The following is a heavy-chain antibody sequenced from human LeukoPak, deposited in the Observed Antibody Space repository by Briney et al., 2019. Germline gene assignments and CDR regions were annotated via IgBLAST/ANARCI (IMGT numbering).Heavy chain of an antibody. D-gene: IGHD2-2*01. CDR1: GYTFTGYF. J-gene: IGHJ6*03. V-gene: IGHV1-2*02. CDR3: ASHVQRNVGRYYYMDV. CDR2: INSNSGDT. Sequence: ASVKVSCKASGYTFTGYFMHWVRQAPGQGLECMGWINSNSGDTNYAQKFQGRVTMTRDTSISTADMELSRLRSDDTAVYYCASHVQRNVGRYYYMDVWGKGTTVTVSS.